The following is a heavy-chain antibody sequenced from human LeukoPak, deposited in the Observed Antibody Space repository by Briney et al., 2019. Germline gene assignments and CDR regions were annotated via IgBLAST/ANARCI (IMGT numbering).Heavy chain of an antibody. CDR1: GYRFTMYW. Sequence: GESLKISCQGLGYRFTMYWIGWVRQMPGKGLEWMAIIYPGDSDTRYSPSFQGQVTISADKSTSTAYLQWNSLKASDTAMYYCARHMGSYYYGMDVWGPGTTVTVSS. D-gene: IGHD3-10*01. J-gene: IGHJ6*01. CDR3: ARHMGSYYYGMDV. V-gene: IGHV5-51*01. CDR2: IYPGDSDT.